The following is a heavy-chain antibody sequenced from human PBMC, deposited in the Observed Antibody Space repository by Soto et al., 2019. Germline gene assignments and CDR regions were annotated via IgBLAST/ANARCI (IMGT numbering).Heavy chain of an antibody. D-gene: IGHD2-2*02. Sequence: ASVKVSCKASGYTFTNYGIIWVRQAPGQGLEWMGWISAYNGNTNYAQKLQGRVTMTTDTSTSTAYMELRSLRSDDTAVYYCARGTYCSSTSCYIAYWGQGTLVTVSS. V-gene: IGHV1-18*01. CDR1: GYTFTNYG. J-gene: IGHJ4*02. CDR3: ARGTYCSSTSCYIAY. CDR2: ISAYNGNT.